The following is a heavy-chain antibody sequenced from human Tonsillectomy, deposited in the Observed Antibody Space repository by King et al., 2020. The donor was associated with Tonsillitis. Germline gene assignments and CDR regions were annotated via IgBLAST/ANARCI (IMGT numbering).Heavy chain of an antibody. CDR3: SRYSTAGLVTGLDV. J-gene: IGHJ6*02. Sequence: VQLQESGPGLVKPSETLSLTCTVSGGSVSSGSYYWNWIRQPPGKGLEWIGCIYYSGSTNYNPSLKSRVTISVDTSKNQFSLKLSSGPAADAAVYYCSRYSTAGLVTGLDVWGQGTTVTVSS. CDR1: GGSVSSGSYY. V-gene: IGHV4-61*01. CDR2: IYYSGST. D-gene: IGHD6-19*01.